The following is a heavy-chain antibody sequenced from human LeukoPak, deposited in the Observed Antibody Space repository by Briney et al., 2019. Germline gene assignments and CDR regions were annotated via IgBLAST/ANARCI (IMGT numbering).Heavy chain of an antibody. D-gene: IGHD3-22*01. CDR1: GYTFTGYY. CDR3: ARESDYYDSSGPNPFDY. V-gene: IGHV1-2*02. Sequence: ASVKVSCKASGYTFTGYYMHWVRQAPGQGLEWMGWINPNSGGTNYAQKFQGRVTMTRDTSISTVYMELSRLRSDDTAVYYCARESDYYDSSGPNPFDYWGQGTLVTVSS. J-gene: IGHJ4*02. CDR2: INPNSGGT.